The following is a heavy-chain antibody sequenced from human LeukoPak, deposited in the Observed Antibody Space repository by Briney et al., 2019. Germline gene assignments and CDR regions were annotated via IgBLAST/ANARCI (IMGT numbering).Heavy chain of an antibody. Sequence: ASVKVSCMASGYTFTSYYMHWVRQAPGQGLEWLGIINSSGGSTSYAQKFQGRVTMTRDTSTSTVYMELSSLRSEDTAVYYCAIGYCSSTSCYGRFWFDPWGQGTLVTVSS. V-gene: IGHV1-46*01. CDR2: INSSGGST. CDR1: GYTFTSYY. D-gene: IGHD2-2*01. J-gene: IGHJ5*02. CDR3: AIGYCSSTSCYGRFWFDP.